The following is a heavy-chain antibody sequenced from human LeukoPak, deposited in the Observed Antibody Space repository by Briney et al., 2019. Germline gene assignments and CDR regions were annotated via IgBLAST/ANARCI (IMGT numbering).Heavy chain of an antibody. J-gene: IGHJ6*03. V-gene: IGHV1-2*02. Sequence: GASVKVSCKASGYTFTGYYMHWVRQAPGQGLEWMGWINPNSGGTNYAQKFQGRVTMTRDTSISTAYMELSRLRSDDTAVYYCARIGGSSTSPWYYYYMDVWGKGTTVTISS. CDR1: GYTFTGYY. CDR3: ARIGGSSTSPWYYYYMDV. D-gene: IGHD2-2*01. CDR2: INPNSGGT.